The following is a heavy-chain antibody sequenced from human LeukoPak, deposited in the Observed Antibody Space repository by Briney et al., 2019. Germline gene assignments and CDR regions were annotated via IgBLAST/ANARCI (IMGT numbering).Heavy chain of an antibody. CDR3: ARGVYSSSSGAFDY. CDR2: ISSSSSTI. J-gene: IGHJ4*02. V-gene: IGHV3-48*01. Sequence: TGGSLRLSCAASGFTFSSYSMNWVRQAPGKGLEWVSYISSSSSTIYYADSVKGRFTISRDNAKNSLYLQMNSLRAEDTAVYYCARGVYSSSSGAFDYWGQGTLVTVSS. CDR1: GFTFSSYS. D-gene: IGHD6-6*01.